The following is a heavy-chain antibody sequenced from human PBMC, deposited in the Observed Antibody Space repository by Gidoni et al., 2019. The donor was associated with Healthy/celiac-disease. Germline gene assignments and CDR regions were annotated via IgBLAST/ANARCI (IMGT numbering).Heavy chain of an antibody. CDR3: ARGRDGYNGGY. Sequence: EVQLVESGGGLVQPGGSLRLSCAASGFTFSSYSMNWVRQAPGKGLEWVSSISSSSRTIYYADSVKGRFTISRDNAKNSLYLQMNSLRAEDTAVYYCARGRDGYNGGYWGQGTLVTVSS. D-gene: IGHD5-12*01. CDR1: GFTFSSYS. CDR2: ISSSSRTI. V-gene: IGHV3-48*04. J-gene: IGHJ4*02.